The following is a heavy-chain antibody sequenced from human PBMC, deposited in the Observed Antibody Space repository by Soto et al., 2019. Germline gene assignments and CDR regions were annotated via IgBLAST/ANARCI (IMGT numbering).Heavy chain of an antibody. D-gene: IGHD2-15*01. V-gene: IGHV1-46*01. CDR2: IDPSGGGT. J-gene: IGHJ5*02. CDR1: GYTFTIYY. CDR3: ARDGVDCSGGNCWRSVEDT. Sequence: QVQLVQSGAEVKKPGASVKVSCKASGYTFTIYYMHWVRQAPGQGLEWMGIIDPSGGGTSYAQKCQGRLSMTRDTSTSTVYMELSSLRSEDTAVYYCARDGVDCSGGNCWRSVEDTWGQGTLVTVSS.